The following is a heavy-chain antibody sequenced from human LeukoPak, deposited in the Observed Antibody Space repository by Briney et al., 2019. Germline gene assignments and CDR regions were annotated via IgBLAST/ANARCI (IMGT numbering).Heavy chain of an antibody. J-gene: IGHJ3*02. Sequence: EASVKVSCKASGYTFTSYDINWARQATGQGLEWMGWMNPNSGNTGYAQKFQGRVTITRNTSISTAYMELSSLRSEDTAVYYCARSGYSYEDAFDIWGQGTMVTVSS. CDR1: GYTFTSYD. V-gene: IGHV1-8*03. CDR2: MNPNSGNT. CDR3: ARSGYSYEDAFDI. D-gene: IGHD5-18*01.